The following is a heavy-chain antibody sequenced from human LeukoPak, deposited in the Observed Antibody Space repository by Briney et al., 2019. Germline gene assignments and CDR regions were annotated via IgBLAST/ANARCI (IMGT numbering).Heavy chain of an antibody. CDR3: ARDRYQEHYYYYYGMDV. CDR2: IYSGGST. J-gene: IGHJ6*02. CDR1: GFTVSSNY. V-gene: IGHV3-66*01. D-gene: IGHD1-14*01. Sequence: GGSLRLSCAASGFTVSSNYMSWVRQAPGKGLEWVSVIYSGGSTYYADSVKGRFTISRDNSKNTLYLQMNSLRAEDTAVYYRARDRYQEHYYYYYGMDVWGQGTTVTVSS.